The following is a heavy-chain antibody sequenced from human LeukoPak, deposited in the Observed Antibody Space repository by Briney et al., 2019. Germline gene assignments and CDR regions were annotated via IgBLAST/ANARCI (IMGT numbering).Heavy chain of an antibody. CDR1: GYTFSSYW. J-gene: IGHJ6*02. CDR3: ARESFYEGMDV. V-gene: IGHV3-7*01. CDR2: IKQDGSEK. Sequence: PGGYLRLSWAASGYTFSSYWMSWVRQAPGKGLEWVANIKQDGSEKYYVDSVKGRFTISRDNAKNSLYLQMNSLRAEDTAVYYCARESFYEGMDVWGQGTTVTVSS. D-gene: IGHD3-22*01.